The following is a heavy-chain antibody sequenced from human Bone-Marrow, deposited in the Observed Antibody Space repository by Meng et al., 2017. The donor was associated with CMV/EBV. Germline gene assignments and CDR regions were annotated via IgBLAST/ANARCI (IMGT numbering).Heavy chain of an antibody. V-gene: IGHV3-74*01. D-gene: IGHD3-3*01. CDR3: VSGFWGYDFWSGYSPDY. Sequence: GESLKISCVGPGFTFSRYPMHWVRQPPGKGLVWVSWRNSGGTSVVYGDPAEGRFNMSRDDAKNTVYLEMTSLRAEDTAVYHCVSGFWGYDFWSGYSPDYWGRGTLVTVSS. J-gene: IGHJ4*02. CDR1: GFTFSRYP. CDR2: RNSGGTSV.